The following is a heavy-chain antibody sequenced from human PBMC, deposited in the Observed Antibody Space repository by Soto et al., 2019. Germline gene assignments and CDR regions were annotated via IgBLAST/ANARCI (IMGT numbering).Heavy chain of an antibody. Sequence: ASVKVSCKASGYTFTSYYMHWVRQAPGQGLEWMGIINPSDRTTYYAQKFQGRVTMTRDTSTTTVYMELSSLRSAADTAVYYCARWWSGSRQGFDPWGQGTLVTVSS. D-gene: IGHD3-3*01. CDR2: INPSDRTT. CDR1: GYTFTSYY. J-gene: IGHJ5*02. CDR3: ARWWSGSRQGFDP. V-gene: IGHV1-46*01.